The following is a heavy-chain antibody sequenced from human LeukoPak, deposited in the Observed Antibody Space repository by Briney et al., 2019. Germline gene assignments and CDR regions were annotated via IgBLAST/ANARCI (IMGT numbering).Heavy chain of an antibody. CDR1: GFTFSSSW. CDR2: IKQDGSEK. CDR3: AREEVAVAGTARGMDV. J-gene: IGHJ6*03. V-gene: IGHV3-7*01. Sequence: GGSLRLSCAASGFTFSSSWMSWVRQAPGKGLEWVANIKQDGSEKYYVDSVKGRFTISRDNAKNSLYLQMNSLRAEDTAVYYCAREEVAVAGTARGMDVWGKGTTVTVSS. D-gene: IGHD6-19*01.